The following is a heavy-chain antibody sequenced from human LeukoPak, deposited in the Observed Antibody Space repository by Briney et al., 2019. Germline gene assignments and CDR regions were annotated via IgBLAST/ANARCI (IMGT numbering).Heavy chain of an antibody. CDR2: IKGAGSST. CDR3: VGDPDYGGYSRFDY. D-gene: IGHD4-23*01. V-gene: IGHV3-74*01. Sequence: GGSLRLSCAASGFTFSTYWMHWVRQAPGKGLVWVSRIKGAGSSTSYADSVKGRFTISRDNDKNTLYLQMNSLRGEDTAVYYCVGDPDYGGYSRFDYWGQGTLVTVSS. CDR1: GFTFSTYW. J-gene: IGHJ4*02.